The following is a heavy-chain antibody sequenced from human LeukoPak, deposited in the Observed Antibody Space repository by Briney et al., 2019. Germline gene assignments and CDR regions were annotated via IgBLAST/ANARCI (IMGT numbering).Heavy chain of an antibody. Sequence: GESLKISCKGSGYRFNSFWIVWVRQMPGKGLEWMGIIYPGDSDTRYSPSFQGQVTISADKSISTAYLQWSSLKASDTAMYYCARLTEDYVWGSYRPYYFDYWGQGTLVTVSS. J-gene: IGHJ4*02. CDR3: ARLTEDYVWGSYRPYYFDY. CDR1: GYRFNSFW. CDR2: IYPGDSDT. V-gene: IGHV5-51*01. D-gene: IGHD3-16*02.